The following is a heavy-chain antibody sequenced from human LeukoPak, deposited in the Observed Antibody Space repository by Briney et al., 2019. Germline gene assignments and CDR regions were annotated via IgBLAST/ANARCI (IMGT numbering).Heavy chain of an antibody. Sequence: PSETLSLTCAVYGGSFSGYYWSWIRQPPGKGLEWIGEINHSGSTNYNPSLKSRVTISVDTSKSQFSLKLSSVTAADTAVYYCARVPPVETATTYFDYWGQGTLVTVSS. V-gene: IGHV4-34*01. J-gene: IGHJ4*02. CDR1: GGSFSGYY. D-gene: IGHD5-24*01. CDR3: ARVPPVETATTYFDY. CDR2: INHSGST.